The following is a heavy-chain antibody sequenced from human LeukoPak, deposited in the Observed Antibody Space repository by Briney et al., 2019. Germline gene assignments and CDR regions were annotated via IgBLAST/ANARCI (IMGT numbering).Heavy chain of an antibody. D-gene: IGHD4-11*01. CDR3: ARYSNYGDYFDY. V-gene: IGHV4-30-2*01. CDR2: IYHSGST. CDR1: GGSISSGGYS. J-gene: IGHJ4*02. Sequence: PSQTLSLTCAVSGGSISSGGYSWSWIRQPPGKGLEWIGYIYHSGSTYYNPSLKSRVTISVDRSRNQFSLKLSSVTAADTAVYYCARYSNYGDYFDYWGQGTLVPVSS.